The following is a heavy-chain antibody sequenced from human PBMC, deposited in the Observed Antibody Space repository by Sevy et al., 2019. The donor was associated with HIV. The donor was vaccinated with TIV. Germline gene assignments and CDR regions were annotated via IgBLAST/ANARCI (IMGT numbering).Heavy chain of an antibody. CDR1: GFTFSSYW. CDR3: ARVRVAGTGNYYYHMDV. V-gene: IGHV3-7*01. Sequence: GGSLRLSCAASGFTFSSYWMSWVRQAPGKGLEWVANIKQDGSEKYYVDSVKGRFTISRDNAKNSLYLQMNSLRAEATAVYYCARVRVAGTGNYYYHMDVWGQGTTVTVSS. D-gene: IGHD6-19*01. CDR2: IKQDGSEK. J-gene: IGHJ6*03.